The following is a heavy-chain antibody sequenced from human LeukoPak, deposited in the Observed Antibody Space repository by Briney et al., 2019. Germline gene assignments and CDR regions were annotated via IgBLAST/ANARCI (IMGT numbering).Heavy chain of an antibody. CDR2: ISSSGSTI. CDR1: GFTFSPYS. CDR3: AELGITMIGGV. J-gene: IGHJ6*04. D-gene: IGHD3-10*02. Sequence: HPGGSLRLSCVVSGFTFSPYSMNWVRQAPGKGLEWVSYISSSGSTIYYADSVKGRFTISRDNAKNSLYLQMNSLRAEDTAVYYCAELGITMIGGVWGRGTTVTISS. V-gene: IGHV3-48*03.